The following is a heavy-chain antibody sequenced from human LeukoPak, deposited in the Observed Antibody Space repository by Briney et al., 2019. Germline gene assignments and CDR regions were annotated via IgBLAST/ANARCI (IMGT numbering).Heavy chain of an antibody. CDR2: ISSSSAYI. V-gene: IGHV3-21*06. J-gene: IGHJ3*01. Sequence: GGSLRLSCAASRFTFSNAWMTWVRQAPGKGLEWVSSISSSSAYIFYSDSVKGRFTISRDNAQSSLYLQMNSLRAGDTAVYYCARQAVARPFDLWGQGTMVAVSP. CDR1: RFTFSNAW. CDR3: ARQAVARPFDL.